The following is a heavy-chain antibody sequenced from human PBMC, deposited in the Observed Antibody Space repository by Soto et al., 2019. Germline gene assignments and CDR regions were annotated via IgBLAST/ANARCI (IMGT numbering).Heavy chain of an antibody. D-gene: IGHD3-9*01. J-gene: IGHJ6*01. V-gene: IGHV1-2*02. CDR1: GYKFTAYY. CDR3: GXSGPDLLTGYSRGNLDV. Sequence: ASVKVSCKASGYKFTAYYIHWVRQAPGQGLEWMGWINPGSGRTHLAQKFQGRVTLSRDTSISTGYLELGSLTPDDTAVYYCGXSGPDLLTGYSRGNLDVWGQGTTVTVSS. CDR2: INPGSGRT.